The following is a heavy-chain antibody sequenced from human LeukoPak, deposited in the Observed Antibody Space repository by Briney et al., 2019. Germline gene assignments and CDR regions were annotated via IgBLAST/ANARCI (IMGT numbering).Heavy chain of an antibody. D-gene: IGHD1-26*01. CDR1: GFTFKDYG. CDR3: AKHMRATNTYSFFGLDV. Sequence: PGGSLRLSCAATGFTFKDYGMHWVRQPPGKGLEWASSINWNGGGTDYADSVNGRFTISRDNAKNSLYLQLSSLRPEDTALYYCAKHMRATNTYSFFGLDVWGQGTTVTVSS. V-gene: IGHV3-9*01. CDR2: INWNGGGT. J-gene: IGHJ6*02.